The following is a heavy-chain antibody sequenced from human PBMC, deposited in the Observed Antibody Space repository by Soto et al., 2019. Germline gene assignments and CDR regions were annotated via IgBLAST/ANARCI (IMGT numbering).Heavy chain of an antibody. J-gene: IGHJ4*02. Sequence: PGGSLSLSCTTSGFTFGDYALSWVRQAPGKGLEWVGFIRRNAYGGTTDYAASVKGRFTISRDDSKSIAYLQMNSLRTEDTALYYCTRAWSLDFDFWGRGTMVTVYS. D-gene: IGHD3-10*01. CDR1: GFTFGDYA. V-gene: IGHV3-49*04. CDR2: IRRNAYGGTT. CDR3: TRAWSLDFDF.